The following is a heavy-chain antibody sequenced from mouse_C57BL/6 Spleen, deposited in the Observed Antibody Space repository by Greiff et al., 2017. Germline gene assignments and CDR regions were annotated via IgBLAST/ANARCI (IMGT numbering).Heavy chain of an antibody. Sequence: EVQVVESGGGLVKPGGSLKLSCAASGFTFSSYAMSWVRQTPEKRLEWVATISDGGSYTYYPDNVKGRFTISRDNAKNNQYLQMSHLKSEDTAMYYCARDEDYYGGSSFYFDYWGQGTTLTVSS. CDR3: ARDEDYYGGSSFYFDY. CDR1: GFTFSSYA. V-gene: IGHV5-4*01. D-gene: IGHD1-1*01. CDR2: ISDGGSYT. J-gene: IGHJ2*01.